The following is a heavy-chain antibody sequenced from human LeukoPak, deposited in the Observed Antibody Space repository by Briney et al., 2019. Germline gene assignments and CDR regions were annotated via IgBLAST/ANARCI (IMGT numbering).Heavy chain of an antibody. Sequence: GGSLRLSCTVAGFTVSSNYMSWVRQAPGKGLEWVSVIYSGGNAYYADSVKGRFTISRDNSNNTLYLRMSSLRAEDAAVYHCAKGQRYSYYYGMDVWGQGTTVTVSS. CDR3: AKGQRYSYYYGMDV. J-gene: IGHJ6*02. V-gene: IGHV3-53*01. CDR2: IYSGGNA. CDR1: GFTVSSNY.